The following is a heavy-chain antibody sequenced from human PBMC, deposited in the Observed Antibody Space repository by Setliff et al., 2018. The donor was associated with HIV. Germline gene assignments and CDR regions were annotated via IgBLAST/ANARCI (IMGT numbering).Heavy chain of an antibody. D-gene: IGHD3-9*01. Sequence: SVKVSCKASGDTFSNFAISWVRQAPGQGLEWMGGIIPIFGTSNFAQKFQGRVTITADESTGTAYMELSRLTSGGTAVYYCARDLTGDLFFDYWGQGTLVTV. J-gene: IGHJ4*02. CDR3: ARDLTGDLFFDY. CDR2: IIPIFGTS. CDR1: GDTFSNFA. V-gene: IGHV1-69*13.